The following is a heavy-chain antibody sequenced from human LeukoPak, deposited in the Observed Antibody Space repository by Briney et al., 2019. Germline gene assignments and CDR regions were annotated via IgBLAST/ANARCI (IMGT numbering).Heavy chain of an antibody. CDR3: ARARDVLRLLQWLPPGFWFDP. V-gene: IGHV3-11*06. D-gene: IGHD3-3*01. Sequence: DSVKGRFTISRENAKNSLYLQMNSLRAEDTAVYYCARARDVLRLLQWLPPGFWFDPRGQGTLVTVSS. J-gene: IGHJ5*02.